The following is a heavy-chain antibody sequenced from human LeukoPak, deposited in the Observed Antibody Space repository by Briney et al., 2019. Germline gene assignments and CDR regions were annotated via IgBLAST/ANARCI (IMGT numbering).Heavy chain of an antibody. CDR2: INPSGGST. Sequence: ASVKVSCKASGYTFTSYYMHWVRQAPGQGLEWMGIINPSGGSTSYAQKFQGRVTMTRDMSTSTVYMELSSLRSEDTAVYYCAREYSSGWYFGRGWFDPWGQGTLVTVSS. V-gene: IGHV1-46*01. CDR1: GYTFTSYY. D-gene: IGHD6-19*01. CDR3: AREYSSGWYFGRGWFDP. J-gene: IGHJ5*02.